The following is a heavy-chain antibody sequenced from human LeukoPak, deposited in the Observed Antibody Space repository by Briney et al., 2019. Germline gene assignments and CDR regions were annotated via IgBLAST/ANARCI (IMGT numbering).Heavy chain of an antibody. CDR3: ARAPQLWFSAFDF. J-gene: IGHJ3*01. D-gene: IGHD3-10*01. CDR2: IYYSGNT. Sequence: SQTLSLTCTVSGGSINSGDSYWTWIRQPPGKGLQWLGYIYYSGNTYYNPSLKSRVIISVDTSKNQFSLKLSSVTAADTAVYYCARAPQLWFSAFDFWGQGTMVTVSS. V-gene: IGHV4-30-4*08. CDR1: GGSINSGDSY.